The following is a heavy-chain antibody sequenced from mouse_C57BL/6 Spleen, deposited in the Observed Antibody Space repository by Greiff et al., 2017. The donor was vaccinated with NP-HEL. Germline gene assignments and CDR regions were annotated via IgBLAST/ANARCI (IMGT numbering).Heavy chain of an antibody. CDR2: IYPRSGNT. Sequence: VQLQQSGAELARPGASVKLSCKASGYTFTSYGISWVKQRTGQGLEWIGEIYPRSGNTYYNEKFKGKATLTADKSSSPAYMELRSLTSEDSAVYFCATYGNYSYYYAMDYWGQGTSVTVSS. J-gene: IGHJ4*01. V-gene: IGHV1-81*01. CDR3: ATYGNYSYYYAMDY. D-gene: IGHD2-1*01. CDR1: GYTFTSYG.